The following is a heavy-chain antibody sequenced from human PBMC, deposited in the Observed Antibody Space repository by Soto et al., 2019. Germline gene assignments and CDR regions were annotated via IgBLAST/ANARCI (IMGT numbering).Heavy chain of an antibody. CDR3: ARHRSASSRFFY. CDR2: IFYSGST. D-gene: IGHD6-13*01. V-gene: IGHV4-59*08. CDR1: GDSISSYY. Sequence: PSETLSLTCTVSGDSISSYYWSWIRQPPGKGLEWIGYIFYSGSTNYNPSLKSRLTMSVDTSNNQFSLKLNSVTAADTAVYYCARHRSASSRFFYWGQGTLVTVSS. J-gene: IGHJ4*02.